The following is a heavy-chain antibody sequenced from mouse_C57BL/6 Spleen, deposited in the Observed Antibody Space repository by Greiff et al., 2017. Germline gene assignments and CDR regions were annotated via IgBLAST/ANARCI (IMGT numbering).Heavy chain of an antibody. V-gene: IGHV1-53*01. CDR1: GYTFTSYW. Sequence: QVHVKQPGTELVKPGASVKLSCKASGYTFTSYWMHWVKQRPGQGLEWIGNINPSNGGTNYNEKFKSKATLTVDKSSSTAYMQLSSLTSEDSAVYYCARSGGYDERTWFAYWGQGTLVTVSA. CDR3: ARSGGYDERTWFAY. CDR2: INPSNGGT. D-gene: IGHD2-2*01. J-gene: IGHJ3*01.